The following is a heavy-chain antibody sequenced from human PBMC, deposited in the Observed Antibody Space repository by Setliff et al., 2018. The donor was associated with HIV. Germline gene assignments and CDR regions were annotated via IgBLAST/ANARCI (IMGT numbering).Heavy chain of an antibody. CDR3: ARDDYANTDLDF. V-gene: IGHV7-4-1*01. CDR2: INTNNGNP. D-gene: IGHD4-17*01. CDR1: GYTFTDYG. Sequence: GESLKISCRGSGYTFTDYGINWVRQAPGQGLEWMGWINTNNGNPTYAQGFTGRFVFSSDTSVRTAYLQIVGLKAEDTAVYFCARDDYANTDLDFWGPGTLVTVSS. J-gene: IGHJ4*02.